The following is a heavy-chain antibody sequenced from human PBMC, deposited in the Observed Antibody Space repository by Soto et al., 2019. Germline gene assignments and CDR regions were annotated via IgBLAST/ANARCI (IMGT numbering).Heavy chain of an antibody. CDR1: GFTFSYYY. V-gene: IGHV3-11*01. J-gene: IGHJ6*02. CDR3: ARDTRSYYYGMDV. Sequence: GGSLRLSCAASGFTFSYYYMSWIRQSPGKGLEWVSYISSSGSTIYYADSVKGRFTISRDNAKNSLYLQMNSLRAEDTAVYYCARDTRSYYYGMDVWGQGTTVTVSS. CDR2: ISSSGSTI.